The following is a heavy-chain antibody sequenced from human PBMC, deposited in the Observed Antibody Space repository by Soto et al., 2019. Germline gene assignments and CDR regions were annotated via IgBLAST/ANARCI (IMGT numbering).Heavy chain of an antibody. V-gene: IGHV4-39*01. CDR2: IYYSGST. Sequence: SETLSLTCTVSGGSISSSSYYWGWIRQPPGKGLEWIGSIYYSGSTYYNPSLKSRVTISVDTSKNQFSLKLSSVTAADTAVYYCARHPNDYGDYVFDYWGQGTLVTVSS. CDR1: GGSISSSSYY. D-gene: IGHD4-17*01. J-gene: IGHJ4*02. CDR3: ARHPNDYGDYVFDY.